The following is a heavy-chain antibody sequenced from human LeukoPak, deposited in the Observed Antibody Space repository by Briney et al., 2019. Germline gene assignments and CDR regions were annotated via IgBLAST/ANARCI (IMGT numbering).Heavy chain of an antibody. V-gene: IGHV3-74*01. J-gene: IGHJ4*02. CDR2: INSDGSST. Sequence: RPGGSLRLSCAASGFTFSNYWMHWVRQAPGKGLVWVSRINSDGSSTTSADSVKGRFTISRDNAKNTPYLQMNSLRAEDTAVYYCAKGGATVIDYWGQGTLVTVSS. D-gene: IGHD4-17*01. CDR1: GFTFSNYW. CDR3: AKGGATVIDY.